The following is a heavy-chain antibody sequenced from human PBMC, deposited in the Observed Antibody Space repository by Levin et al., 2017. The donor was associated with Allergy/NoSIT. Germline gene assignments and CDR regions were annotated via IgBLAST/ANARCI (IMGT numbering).Heavy chain of an antibody. CDR3: ARGGHWLAQTPYYYYGMDV. V-gene: IGHV7-4-1*02. Sequence: ASVKVSCKVSGYTFSRYAINWVRQAPGQRLEWMGWISTKTGNPTYAQDFTGRFAFSLDTSVSTAYLQISSLKPEDTAVYYCARGGHWLAQTPYYYYGMDVWGQGTTVTVSS. D-gene: IGHD6-19*01. CDR2: ISTKTGNP. CDR1: GYTFSRYA. J-gene: IGHJ6*01.